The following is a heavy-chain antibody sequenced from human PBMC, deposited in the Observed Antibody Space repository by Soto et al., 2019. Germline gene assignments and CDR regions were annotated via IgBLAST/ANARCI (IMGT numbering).Heavy chain of an antibody. J-gene: IGHJ4*02. Sequence: QVQLVESGGGVVQPGRSLRLSCAASRFTFSGYGMHWVRQAPGKGLEWVAGISYDGSNKFYADSVKGRFTISRDNSKNKLYLQMNSLRAEDTAVYYCAKGGRAYCGGDCRYYFDYWGQGTLVTVSS. V-gene: IGHV3-30*18. CDR1: RFTFSGYG. D-gene: IGHD2-21*02. CDR2: ISYDGSNK. CDR3: AKGGRAYCGGDCRYYFDY.